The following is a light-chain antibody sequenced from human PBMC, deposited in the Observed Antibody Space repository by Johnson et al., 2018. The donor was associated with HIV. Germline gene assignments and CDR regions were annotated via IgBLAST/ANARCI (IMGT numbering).Light chain of an antibody. CDR2: DNN. Sequence: VLTQPPSVSAAPGQKVTISCSGSSSNIGNNYVSWYQQFPGTAPKLLIYDNNKRPSGIPDRFSGSKSGTSATLGITGLQTGDEADYYCGTWDSSLSVYVFGTGTKVTVL. CDR1: SSNIGNNY. CDR3: GTWDSSLSVYV. J-gene: IGLJ1*01. V-gene: IGLV1-51*01.